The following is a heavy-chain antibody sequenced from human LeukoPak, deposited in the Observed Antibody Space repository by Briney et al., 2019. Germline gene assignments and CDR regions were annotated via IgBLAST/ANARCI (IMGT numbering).Heavy chain of an antibody. CDR2: IYYSGST. CDR1: GGSISSYY. V-gene: IGHV4-59*08. Sequence: SETLSLTCTVSGGSISSYYWSWIRQPPGKGLEWIGYIYYSGSTNYNPSLKSRVTISVDTSKNQFSLKLSSVTAADTAVYYCARHLPTYYYDSSGYSPVAFDIWGQGTMVTVSS. D-gene: IGHD3-22*01. J-gene: IGHJ3*02. CDR3: ARHLPTYYYDSSGYSPVAFDI.